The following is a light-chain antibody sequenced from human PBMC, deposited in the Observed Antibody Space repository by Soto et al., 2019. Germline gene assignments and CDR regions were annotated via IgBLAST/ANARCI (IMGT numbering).Light chain of an antibody. J-gene: IGKJ4*01. V-gene: IGKV3-15*01. CDR3: QQYNNWPLT. CDR1: QSVSSN. CDR2: GAS. Sequence: EIVMTQSPATLSVSPGERATLSCRASQSVSSNLAWYQQKPGQAPRLLIYGASTRATGIPARFSGSESGTEFTLTISSLQSEDVGVYHCQQYNNWPLTFGGGTKVEIK.